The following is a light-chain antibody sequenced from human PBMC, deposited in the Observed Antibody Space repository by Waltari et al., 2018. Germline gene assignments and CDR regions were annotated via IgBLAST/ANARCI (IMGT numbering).Light chain of an antibody. V-gene: IGKV3-15*01. Sequence: EIVMTQSPATLSVSPGERATLSCRASQSFSSNLAWYQQKPGQAPRLLIYGASTRATGIPARFSGSGSGTEFTLTISSLQSEDFAVYYCQQYNNWPPSFTFGPGTKVDIK. CDR2: GAS. CDR3: QQYNNWPPSFT. CDR1: QSFSSN. J-gene: IGKJ3*01.